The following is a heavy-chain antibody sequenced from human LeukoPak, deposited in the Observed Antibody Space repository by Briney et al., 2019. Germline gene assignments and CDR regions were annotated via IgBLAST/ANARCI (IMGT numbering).Heavy chain of an antibody. CDR3: ARGTAWGSSGLDY. CDR1: GYTFTSYA. J-gene: IGHJ4*02. D-gene: IGHD3-22*01. Sequence: AASVKVSCKASGYTFTSYAMHWVRQAPGQRLEWMGWINAGNGNTKYSQKFQGRVTITRDTSASTAYMELSSLRSEDTAVYYCARGTAWGSSGLDYWGQGTLVTVSS. CDR2: INAGNGNT. V-gene: IGHV1-3*01.